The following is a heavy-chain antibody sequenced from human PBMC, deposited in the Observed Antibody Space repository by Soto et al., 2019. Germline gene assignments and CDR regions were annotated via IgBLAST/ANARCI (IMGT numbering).Heavy chain of an antibody. CDR3: VKPITMVRGVTVGP. Sequence: GSLRLSCSASGFTFSSYAMHWVRQAPGKGLEYVSAISSNGGSTYYADSVKGRFTISRDNSKNTLYLQMSSLRAEDTAVYYCVKPITMVRGVTVGPWGQGTLVTVSS. V-gene: IGHV3-64D*06. D-gene: IGHD3-10*01. CDR2: ISSNGGST. CDR1: GFTFSSYA. J-gene: IGHJ5*02.